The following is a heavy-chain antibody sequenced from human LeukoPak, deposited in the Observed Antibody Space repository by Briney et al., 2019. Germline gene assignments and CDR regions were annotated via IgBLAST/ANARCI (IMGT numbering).Heavy chain of an antibody. D-gene: IGHD3-3*01. J-gene: IGHJ4*02. CDR3: ARRGRIFGVVIIGYFDY. Sequence: GGSLRLSCAASGFTFSSYWMSCVRQAPGKGLEWVANIEQEGSEKNYVDSVKGRFTISRDNAKNSLYLQMNSLRAEDTAVYYCARRGRIFGVVIIGYFDYWGQGTLVTVSS. CDR1: GFTFSSYW. CDR2: IEQEGSEK. V-gene: IGHV3-7*05.